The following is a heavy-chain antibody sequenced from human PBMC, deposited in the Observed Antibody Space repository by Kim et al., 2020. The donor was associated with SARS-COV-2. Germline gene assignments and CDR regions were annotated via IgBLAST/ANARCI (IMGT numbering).Heavy chain of an antibody. D-gene: IGHD4-4*01. CDR3: AVGAPYSKHLYFDY. CDR2: IYYSGST. Sequence: SETLSLTCTVSGGPISSGGYYWSWIRQHPGKGLEWIGYIYYSGSTYYNPSLKSRVTISVDTSKNQFSLKLSSVTAADTAVYYCAVGAPYSKHLYFDYWGQGTLVTVSS. V-gene: IGHV4-31*03. J-gene: IGHJ4*02. CDR1: GGPISSGGYY.